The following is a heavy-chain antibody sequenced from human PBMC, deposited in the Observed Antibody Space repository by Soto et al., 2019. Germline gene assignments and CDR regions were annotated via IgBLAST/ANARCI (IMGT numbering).Heavy chain of an antibody. CDR2: INSDGSST. CDR3: EGSRESKYLHYYYGMDV. V-gene: IGHV3-74*01. Sequence: PGGSLRLSCAASGFTFSSYWMHWVRQAPGKGLVWVSRINSDGSSTSYADSVKGRFTISRDNAKNTLYLQMNSLRAEDTAVYYCEGSRESKYLHYYYGMDVWGQGITVNVS. D-gene: IGHD4-4*01. CDR1: GFTFSSYW. J-gene: IGHJ6*02.